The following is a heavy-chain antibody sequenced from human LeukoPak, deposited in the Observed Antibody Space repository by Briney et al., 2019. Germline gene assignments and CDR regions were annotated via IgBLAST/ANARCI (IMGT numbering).Heavy chain of an antibody. CDR1: GFIFSNYD. D-gene: IGHD6-19*01. V-gene: IGHV3-21*06. J-gene: IGHJ4*02. CDR2: ISTSSSYI. CDR3: AKDRWGAVASFDY. Sequence: GGSLRLSCAVSGFIFSNYDMNWVRQAPEKGLEWVSSISTSSSYIYYADSVKGRFTISRDNSKNTLYLQMNSLESEDTAVYYCAKDRWGAVASFDYWGQGTLVTVSS.